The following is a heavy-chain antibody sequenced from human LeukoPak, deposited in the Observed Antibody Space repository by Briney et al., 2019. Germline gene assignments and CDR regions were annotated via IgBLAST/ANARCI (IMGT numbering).Heavy chain of an antibody. Sequence: GGSLRLSCAASGFTISSYAMSWVRQAPGKGLEWVSAISGSGGSTYYADSVKGRFTISRDNSKNTLYLQMNSLRAEDTAVYYCAKAPYYYDSSGPLDYWGQGTLVTVSS. J-gene: IGHJ4*02. V-gene: IGHV3-23*01. D-gene: IGHD3-22*01. CDR2: ISGSGGST. CDR3: AKAPYYYDSSGPLDY. CDR1: GFTISSYA.